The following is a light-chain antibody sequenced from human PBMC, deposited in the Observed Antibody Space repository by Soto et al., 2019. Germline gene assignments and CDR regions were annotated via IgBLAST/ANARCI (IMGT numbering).Light chain of an antibody. CDR2: DVD. Sequence: QSVLTQRRSVSGSPGQSVTVSCAGTSGDVGAYNYVSWYQHPPGAAPKLIIYDVDKRPSGVPDRFSGSKSGNTASLTISGLRTEDEADYYCCSYAGQYTFVFXTGTKVTVL. CDR3: CSYAGQYTFV. J-gene: IGLJ1*01. CDR1: SGDVGAYNY. V-gene: IGLV2-11*01.